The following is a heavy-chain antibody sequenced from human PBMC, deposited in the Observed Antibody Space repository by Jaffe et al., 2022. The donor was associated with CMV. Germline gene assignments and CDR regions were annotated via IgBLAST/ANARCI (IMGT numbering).Heavy chain of an antibody. Sequence: QITLKESGPTLVKPTQTLTLTCTFSGFSLSTSGVGVGWIRQPPGKALEWLALIYWNDDKRYSPSLKSRLTITKDTSKNQVVLTMTNMDPVDTATYYCARTESYYDILTGYYWSGWFDPWGQGTLVTVSS. D-gene: IGHD3-9*01. CDR1: GFSLSTSGVG. CDR3: ARTESYYDILTGYYWSGWFDP. J-gene: IGHJ5*02. V-gene: IGHV2-5*01. CDR2: IYWNDDK.